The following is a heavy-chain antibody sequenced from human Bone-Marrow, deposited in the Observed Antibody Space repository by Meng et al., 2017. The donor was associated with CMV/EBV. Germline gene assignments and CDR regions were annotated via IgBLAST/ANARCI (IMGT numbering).Heavy chain of an antibody. D-gene: IGHD3-10*01. J-gene: IGHJ6*02. Sequence: GGSLRLSCAASGFTFSSYGMHWVRQAPGKGLEWVACIRYNGSNKYYADSVKGRFTISRDNSQNTLYLQMNSLRAEDTAVYYCAKVFYDGSGSYYLGYGMDVWGQGTTVTVSS. CDR3: AKVFYDGSGSYYLGYGMDV. V-gene: IGHV3-30*02. CDR1: GFTFSSYG. CDR2: IRYNGSNK.